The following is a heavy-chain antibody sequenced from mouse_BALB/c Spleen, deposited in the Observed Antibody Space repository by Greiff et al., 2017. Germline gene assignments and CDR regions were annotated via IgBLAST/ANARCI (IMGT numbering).Heavy chain of an antibody. D-gene: IGHD1-1*01. V-gene: IGHV5-6-2*01. J-gene: IGHJ2*01. CDR2: INSNGGST. Sequence: EVTLMESGGGLVKPGGSLKLSCAASGFTFSSYYMSWVRQTPEKRLELVGAINSNGGSTYYPDTVKGRFTISSDNAKNTLYLQMSILKSEDTALYCCSRQDYGSIVYYFDYWGQGTTLTVSS. CDR3: SRQDYGSIVYYFDY. CDR1: GFTFSSYY.